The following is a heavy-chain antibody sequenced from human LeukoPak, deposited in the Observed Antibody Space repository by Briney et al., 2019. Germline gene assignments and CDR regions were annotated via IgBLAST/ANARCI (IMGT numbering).Heavy chain of an antibody. Sequence: GGSLGLSCAASGFTFSTYAMDWVRQAPGKGLEWVSYLSSSSSVIYHADSVKGRFTISRDNSKNTLYLQMNSLRAEDTAVYYCAKDDSSSWYTLTTGAVPGPHWGQGTLVTVSS. J-gene: IGHJ4*02. CDR1: GFTFSTYA. CDR3: AKDDSSSWYTLTTGAVPGPH. D-gene: IGHD6-13*01. CDR2: LSSSSSVI. V-gene: IGHV3-48*01.